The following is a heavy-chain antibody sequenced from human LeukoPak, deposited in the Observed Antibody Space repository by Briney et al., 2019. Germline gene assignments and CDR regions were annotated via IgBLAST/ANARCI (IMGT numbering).Heavy chain of an antibody. CDR3: ARLGAWGGGRRAYYYYYYMDV. V-gene: IGHV4-34*01. J-gene: IGHJ6*03. D-gene: IGHD7-27*01. Sequence: PSETLSLTCAVYGGSFSGYYWSWIRQPPGKGLEWIGEINHSGSTNYNPSLKSRVTISVDTSKNQFSLKLSSVTAADTAVYYCARLGAWGGGRRAYYYYYYMDVWGKGTTVTVSS. CDR1: GGSFSGYY. CDR2: INHSGST.